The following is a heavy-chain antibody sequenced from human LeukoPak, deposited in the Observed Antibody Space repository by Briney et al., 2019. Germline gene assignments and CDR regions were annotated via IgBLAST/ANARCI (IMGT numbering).Heavy chain of an antibody. CDR3: ARDPYYFDRSGGFDP. CDR1: GGSIGSGGYY. J-gene: IGHJ5*02. Sequence: SETLSLTCTVSGGSIGSGGYYWSWTRQHPGKGLEWIGYIHFSGSTYYNPSLKSRVTISIDTSKNQFSLKLSSVTAADTAVYFCARDPYYFDRSGGFDPWGQGTLVTVSS. V-gene: IGHV4-31*03. CDR2: IHFSGST. D-gene: IGHD3-22*01.